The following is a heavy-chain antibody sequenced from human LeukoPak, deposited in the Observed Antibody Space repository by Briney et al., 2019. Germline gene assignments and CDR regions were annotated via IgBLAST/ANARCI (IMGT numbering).Heavy chain of an antibody. CDR1: GFTLSSYG. J-gene: IGHJ4*02. D-gene: IGHD4-17*01. Sequence: GGSLRLSRAASGFTLSSYGMHCVRQAPCKGLEAVACIWSDGTNKFYADSVKVRFTISRDNSRNTLFLQMNSLRAEDTAVYYCARDPTSNTYGDYFFDYWGQGTLVTVSS. V-gene: IGHV3-33*01. CDR3: ARDPTSNTYGDYFFDY. CDR2: IWSDGTNK.